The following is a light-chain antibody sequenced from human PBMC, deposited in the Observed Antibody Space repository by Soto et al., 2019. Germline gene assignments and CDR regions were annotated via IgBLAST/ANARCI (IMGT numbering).Light chain of an antibody. CDR3: LQYNGIPWT. J-gene: IGKJ1*01. CDR2: DAS. CDR1: QSVSSSY. V-gene: IGKV3-20*01. Sequence: EIVLTQSPGTLSLSPGERATLSCRASQSVSSSYLAWYQQKPGQAPRLLIYDASTRATGIPDRISGSGSGTDFTLTISSLQAEDVAVYYCLQYNGIPWTFGQGTKVEVK.